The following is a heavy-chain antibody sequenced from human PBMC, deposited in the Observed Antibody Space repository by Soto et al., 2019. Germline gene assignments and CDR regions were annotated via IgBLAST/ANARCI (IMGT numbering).Heavy chain of an antibody. Sequence: SETLSLTCTVYGGSLSTYYWSWIRQPPRKGLEWIGYIYDSGSTIYNPALKSRVTISVDTSKNQFSLKLSSVTAADTAVYYCARHLIGYCSTTTCFGPIDYWGQGALVTVSS. D-gene: IGHD2-2*01. CDR1: GGSLSTYY. J-gene: IGHJ4*02. CDR3: ARHLIGYCSTTTCFGPIDY. CDR2: IYDSGST. V-gene: IGHV4-59*08.